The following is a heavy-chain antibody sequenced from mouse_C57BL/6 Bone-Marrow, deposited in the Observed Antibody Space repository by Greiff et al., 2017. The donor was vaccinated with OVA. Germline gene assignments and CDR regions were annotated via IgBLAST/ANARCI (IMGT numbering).Heavy chain of an antibody. Sequence: QVQLKESGPGLVAPSPSLSITCTVSGFSLTSYGVSWVRQPPGKGLEWLGVIWGDGSTNYHSALISRPGIRKDNSKSQVFLKLNSLQTDDTATYYGGKGNYGNYGFDYWGQGTTLTVSS. CDR2: IWGDGST. J-gene: IGHJ2*01. CDR3: GKGNYGNYGFDY. CDR1: GFSLTSYG. D-gene: IGHD2-1*01. V-gene: IGHV2-3*01.